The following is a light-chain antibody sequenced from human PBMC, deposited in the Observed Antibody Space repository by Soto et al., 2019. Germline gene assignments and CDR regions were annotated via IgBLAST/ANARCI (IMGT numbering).Light chain of an antibody. Sequence: DLQMTQSPSSVSASVGDRVTITCRASQAISTWLAWYQQKPGKAPKLLIYAASNLQTGVPSRFSGSGSGTDFPLTISSLQPEDFATYYCHQANSFPRTFGQGTKVEIK. J-gene: IGKJ1*01. CDR3: HQANSFPRT. CDR1: QAISTW. CDR2: AAS. V-gene: IGKV1D-12*01.